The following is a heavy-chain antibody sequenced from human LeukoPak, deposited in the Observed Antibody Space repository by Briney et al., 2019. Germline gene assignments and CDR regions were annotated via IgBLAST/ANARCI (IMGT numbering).Heavy chain of an antibody. V-gene: IGHV1-2*02. J-gene: IGHJ4*02. Sequence: GASVKVSCKASGYTLTGYYMHWVRQAPGQGLEWMGWINPNSGGTNYAQKFQGRVTVTRDTSISTAYMELSRLRSDDTAVYYCARVLGDSSGWYGGGYWGQGTLVTVSS. CDR3: ARVLGDSSGWYGGGY. D-gene: IGHD6-19*01. CDR1: GYTLTGYY. CDR2: INPNSGGT.